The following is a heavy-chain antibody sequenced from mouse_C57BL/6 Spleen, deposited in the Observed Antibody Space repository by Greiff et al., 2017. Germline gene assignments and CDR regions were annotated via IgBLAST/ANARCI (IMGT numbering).Heavy chain of an antibody. CDR2: IHPNSGST. CDR3: ARWGLYDGPPMDD. CDR1: GYTFTSYW. D-gene: IGHD2-3*01. J-gene: IGHJ4*01. Sequence: QVQLQQPGAELVKPGASVKLSCKASGYTFTSYWMHWVKQRPGQGLEWIGMIHPNSGSTNYNEKFKSKATLTVDKSSSTAYMQLSSLTSEDSAVYYCARWGLYDGPPMDDWGQGTSVTVSS. V-gene: IGHV1-64*01.